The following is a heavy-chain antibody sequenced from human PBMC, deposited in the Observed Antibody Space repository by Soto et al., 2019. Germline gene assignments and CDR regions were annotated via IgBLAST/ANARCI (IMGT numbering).Heavy chain of an antibody. J-gene: IGHJ5*02. Sequence: QVQLVESGGGVVQPGRSLRLSCAASGFTFSSYAMHWVRQAPGKGLEWVAVISYDGSNKYYADSVKGRFTISRVNSKNTLSLQMNGLRAEDTAVYYCARDRVYYGSGTAGWFDPWGQGTLVTVSS. V-gene: IGHV3-30-3*01. CDR2: ISYDGSNK. CDR1: GFTFSSYA. D-gene: IGHD3-10*01. CDR3: ARDRVYYGSGTAGWFDP.